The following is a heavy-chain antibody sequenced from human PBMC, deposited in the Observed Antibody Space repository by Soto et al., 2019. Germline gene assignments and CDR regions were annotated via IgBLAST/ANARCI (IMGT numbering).Heavy chain of an antibody. Sequence: ASVKVSCKASGYKFSTYVIHWVRQAPLQSLEWMGCINADKGTTKYSQKFQDRVTIKRDTSASSAYLELSSLTSEDTGIYYCTFGMELWGQGTQVTVSS. V-gene: IGHV1-3*01. CDR1: GYKFSTYV. D-gene: IGHD1-7*01. CDR3: TFGMEL. CDR2: INADKGTT. J-gene: IGHJ4*03.